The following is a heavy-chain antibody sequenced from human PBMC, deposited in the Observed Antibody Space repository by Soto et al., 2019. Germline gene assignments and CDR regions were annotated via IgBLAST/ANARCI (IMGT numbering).Heavy chain of an antibody. CDR2: MNPNSGNT. V-gene: IGHV1-8*01. J-gene: IGHJ3*02. D-gene: IGHD2-15*01. Sequence: ASVKVSCKASGYTFTSYDINWVRQATGQGLEWMGWMNPNSGNTGYAQKFQGRVTMTRNTSISTAYMELSSLRPEDTAVYYCAIGLSYCSGGSCYSVDAFDIWGQGTMVTVSS. CDR3: AIGLSYCSGGSCYSVDAFDI. CDR1: GYTFTSYD.